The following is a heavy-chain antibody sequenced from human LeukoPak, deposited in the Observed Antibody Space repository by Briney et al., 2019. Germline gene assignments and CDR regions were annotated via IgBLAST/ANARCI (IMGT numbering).Heavy chain of an antibody. J-gene: IGHJ4*02. V-gene: IGHV3-48*01. CDR2: ISSSGSPI. CDR3: ARHFCSSTSCSN. Sequence: GGSLRLSCAASGFTFSGYSMNWVRQAPGKGLEWVSYISSSGSPIYYAESVKGRFTMSRDNAKNSLYLQMNSLRAEDTAVYYCARHFCSSTSCSNRGQGTLVTVSS. D-gene: IGHD2-2*01. CDR1: GFTFSGYS.